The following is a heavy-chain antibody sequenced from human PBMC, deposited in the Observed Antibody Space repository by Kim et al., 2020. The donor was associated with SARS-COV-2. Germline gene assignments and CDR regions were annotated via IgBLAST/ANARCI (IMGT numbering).Heavy chain of an antibody. Sequence: GGSLRLSCAASGFTFSSYAMSWVRQAPGKGLEWVSAISGSGGSTYYADAVKGRVTISRDNSKNTQYLQMNSPRAEDTAVYYCAKGCLALAADYFDYCGQGHLVTAPS. V-gene: IGHV3-23*01. CDR1: GFTFSSYA. J-gene: IGHJ4*02. CDR2: ISGSGGST. D-gene: IGHD6-19*01. CDR3: AKGCLALAADYFDY.